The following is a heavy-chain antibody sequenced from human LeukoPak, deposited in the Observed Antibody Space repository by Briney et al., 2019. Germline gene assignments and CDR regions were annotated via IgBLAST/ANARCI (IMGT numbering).Heavy chain of an antibody. CDR1: GGSISSSSYY. CDR3: ARGSYSNWFDP. Sequence: PSETLSLTCTVSGGSISSSSYYWSWIRQPPGKGLEWIGYIYYSGSTNYNPSLKSRVTISVDTSKNQFSLKLSSVTAADTAVYYCARGSYSNWFDPWGQGTLVTVSS. D-gene: IGHD1-26*01. CDR2: IYYSGST. J-gene: IGHJ5*02. V-gene: IGHV4-61*05.